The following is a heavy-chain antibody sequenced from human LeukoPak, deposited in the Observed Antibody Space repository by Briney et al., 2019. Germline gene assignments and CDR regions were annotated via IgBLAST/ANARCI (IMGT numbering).Heavy chain of an antibody. V-gene: IGHV3-48*03. CDR2: ISRTGNSI. CDR3: ARGPYSSNWYVDY. D-gene: IGHD6-13*01. Sequence: GGSLRLSCAASGFTLSSYEMNWVRLAPGKGLEWISYISRTGNSIYYADSVKGRFTISRDSTKNSLYLQMNSLRAEDTAVYYCARGPYSSNWYVDYWGQGTLVTVAS. J-gene: IGHJ4*02. CDR1: GFTLSSYE.